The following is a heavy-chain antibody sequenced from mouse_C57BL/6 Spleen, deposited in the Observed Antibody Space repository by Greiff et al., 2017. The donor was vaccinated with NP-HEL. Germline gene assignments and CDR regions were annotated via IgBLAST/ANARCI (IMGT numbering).Heavy chain of an antibody. Sequence: QVQLQQPGAELVMPGASVKLSCKASGYTFTSYWMHWVKQRPGQGLEWIGEIDPSDSYTNYNQKFKGKSTLTVDKSSSTAYMQLSSLTSEDSAVYYCARLIGNYAMDYWGQGTSVTVSS. J-gene: IGHJ4*01. CDR1: GYTFTSYW. CDR2: IDPSDSYT. V-gene: IGHV1-69*01. D-gene: IGHD1-1*01. CDR3: ARLIGNYAMDY.